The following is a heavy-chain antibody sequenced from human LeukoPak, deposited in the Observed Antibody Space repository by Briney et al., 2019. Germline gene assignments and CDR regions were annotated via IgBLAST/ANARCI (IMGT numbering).Heavy chain of an antibody. CDR2: IIPIFSTA. Sequence: SVKVSCKASGGTFSSYAISWVRQAPGQGLEWMGGIIPIFSTANYAQKFQGRVTITADESTSTAYMELSSLRSEDTAVYYCASSKSGSYLNYFDYWGQGTLVTVSS. CDR1: GGTFSSYA. V-gene: IGHV1-69*01. J-gene: IGHJ4*02. D-gene: IGHD1-26*01. CDR3: ASSKSGSYLNYFDY.